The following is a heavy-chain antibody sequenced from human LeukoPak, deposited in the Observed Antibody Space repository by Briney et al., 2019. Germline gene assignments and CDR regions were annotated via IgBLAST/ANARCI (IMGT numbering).Heavy chain of an antibody. CDR3: ALLRTVLVIYRDY. V-gene: IGHV1-46*03. D-gene: IGHD3-9*01. CDR2: INPNGGST. CDR1: GYTFTSYY. J-gene: IGHJ4*02. Sequence: GASVKVSCKASGYTFTSYYMHWVRQAPGQGLEWMGIINPNGGSTSYAQKFQGRVTMTRDTSTSTVYMELSSLRSEDTAVYYCALLRTVLVIYRDYWGQGTLVTVSS.